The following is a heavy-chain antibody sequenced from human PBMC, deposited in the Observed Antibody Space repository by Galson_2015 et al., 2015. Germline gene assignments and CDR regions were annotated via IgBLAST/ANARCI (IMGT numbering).Heavy chain of an antibody. V-gene: IGHV3-21*01. CDR2: ISSSSSYI. D-gene: IGHD2-15*01. Sequence: SLRLSCAASGFTFSSYSMNWVRQAPGKGLEWVSSISSSSSYIYYADSVKGRFTISRDNAKNSLYLQMNSLRAEDTAVYYCARLVVAADYYYYYMDVWGKGTTVTVSS. CDR1: GFTFSSYS. CDR3: ARLVVAADYYYYYMDV. J-gene: IGHJ6*03.